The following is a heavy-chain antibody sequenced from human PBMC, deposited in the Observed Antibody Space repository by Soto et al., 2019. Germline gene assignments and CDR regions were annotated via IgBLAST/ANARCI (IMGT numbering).Heavy chain of an antibody. Sequence: QVQLQESGPGLVKPSGTLSLTCAVSGGSISSSNWWSWVRQPPGKGLEWIGEIYHSGSTNYNPSLKSRATXSXDXXKTQFSLKLSSVTAADTAVYYCASVRGGYYYAMDVWGQGTTVTVSS. CDR2: IYHSGST. CDR3: ASVRGGYYYAMDV. D-gene: IGHD3-10*02. CDR1: GGSISSSNW. J-gene: IGHJ6*02. V-gene: IGHV4-4*02.